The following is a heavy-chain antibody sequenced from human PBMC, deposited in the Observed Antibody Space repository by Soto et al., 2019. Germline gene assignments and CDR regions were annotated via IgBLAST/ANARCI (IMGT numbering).Heavy chain of an antibody. D-gene: IGHD6-13*01. CDR1: GGTFIIYA. V-gene: IGHV1-69*13. CDR2: IVPIFGTA. Sequence: SVKVSCKASGGTFIIYAISWVRQAPGQGLEWMGGIVPIFGTANYAQKFQGRVTITADESTSTAYMELSSLRSEDTAVYYCARDVSLAAGLFDYWGQGTLVTVSS. J-gene: IGHJ4*02. CDR3: ARDVSLAAGLFDY.